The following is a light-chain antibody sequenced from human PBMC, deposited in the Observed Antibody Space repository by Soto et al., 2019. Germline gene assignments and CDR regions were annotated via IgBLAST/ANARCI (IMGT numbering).Light chain of an antibody. CDR1: QSVSSSY. V-gene: IGKV3-20*01. CDR2: GAS. Sequence: EIVLTQSRGSLSLSPGERATLSCRASQSVSSSYLAWYQQKPGQAPRLLMYGASSRATGIPDRFSGSGSGTDFTLTINRLEPEDFAVYYCQQYGSSPLFTFGPGTKADIK. J-gene: IGKJ3*01. CDR3: QQYGSSPLFT.